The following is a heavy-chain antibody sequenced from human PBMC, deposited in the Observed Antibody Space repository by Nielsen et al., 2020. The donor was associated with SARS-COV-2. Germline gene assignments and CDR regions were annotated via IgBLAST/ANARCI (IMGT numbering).Heavy chain of an antibody. D-gene: IGHD4-17*01. CDR3: ATDYTYGDKRGAGY. Sequence: ASVKVSCKVSGYTLTELSMHWVRQAPGKGLEWMRGFDPEDGETIYAQKFQGRVTMTEDTSTDTAYMELSSLRSEDTAVYYCATDYTYGDKRGAGYWGQGTLVTVSS. CDR2: FDPEDGET. V-gene: IGHV1-24*01. CDR1: GYTLTELS. J-gene: IGHJ4*02.